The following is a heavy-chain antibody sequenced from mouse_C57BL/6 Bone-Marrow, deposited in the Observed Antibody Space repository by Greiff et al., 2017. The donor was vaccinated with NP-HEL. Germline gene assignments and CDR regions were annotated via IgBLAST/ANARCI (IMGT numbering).Heavy chain of an antibody. J-gene: IGHJ2*01. CDR2: INPSSGYT. CDR3: ARFYF. V-gene: IGHV1-7*01. Sequence: VKLQESGAELAKPGASVKLSYKASGYTFTSYWMHWVKQRPGQGLEWIGYINPSSGYTKYNQKFKGKATLTVDTSSSTAYMQLSSLTSEDSAVYYCARFYFWGQGTTLTVSS. CDR1: GYTFTSYW.